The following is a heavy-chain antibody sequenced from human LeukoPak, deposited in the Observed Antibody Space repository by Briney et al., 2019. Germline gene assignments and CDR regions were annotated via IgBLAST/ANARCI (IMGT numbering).Heavy chain of an antibody. V-gene: IGHV3-13*01. CDR2: IGTAGDT. J-gene: IGHJ5*02. D-gene: IGHD6-19*01. CDR1: GFTLSSYD. CDR3: ARGYSSGWYP. Sequence: GGSLRLSCAASGFTLSSYDMHWVRQATGKGLEWASAIGTAGDTYYPGSVKGRFTISRENAKNSLYLQMNNLRAEDTAVYYCARGYSSGWYPWGQGTLVTVSS.